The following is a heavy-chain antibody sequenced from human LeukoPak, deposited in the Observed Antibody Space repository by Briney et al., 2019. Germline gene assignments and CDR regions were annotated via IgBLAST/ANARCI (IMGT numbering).Heavy chain of an antibody. Sequence: SVKVSCKASGGTFSSYAISWVRQAPGQGLEWMGGIIPIFGTANYAQKFQGRVTITADESTSTAYMELSSLRSEDTAVYYCARADGHMVRGVIHDAFDIWGQGTMVTVSS. CDR3: ARADGHMVRGVIHDAFDI. CDR1: GGTFSSYA. D-gene: IGHD3-10*01. V-gene: IGHV1-69*13. CDR2: IIPIFGTA. J-gene: IGHJ3*02.